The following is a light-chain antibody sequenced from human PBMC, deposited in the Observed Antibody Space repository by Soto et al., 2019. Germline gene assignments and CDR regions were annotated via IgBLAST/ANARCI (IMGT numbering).Light chain of an antibody. J-gene: IGKJ5*01. V-gene: IGKV3-11*01. Sequence: EIVLTQSPATLSLSRGERATLSCRASQSVGGHLAWYQQKPGQAPRLLIYDASDRATGIPARFSGSGSETDFTLTISSLEPDDFAVYYCQQRNNWPPSITVGQGARLEIK. CDR3: QQRNNWPPSIT. CDR1: QSVGGH. CDR2: DAS.